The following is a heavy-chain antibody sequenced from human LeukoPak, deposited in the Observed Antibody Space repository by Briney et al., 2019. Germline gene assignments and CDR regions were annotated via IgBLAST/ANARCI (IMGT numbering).Heavy chain of an antibody. CDR2: INWNGGST. V-gene: IGHV3-20*04. Sequence: PGGSLRLSCAASGFTFDDYGMSWVRQAPRKGLEWVSGINWNGGSTGYADSVKGRFTISRDNAKNSLYLQMNSLRAEDTALYYCARYPDYVWGSYRFRHFDYWGQGTLVTVSS. D-gene: IGHD3-16*02. CDR1: GFTFDDYG. CDR3: ARYPDYVWGSYRFRHFDY. J-gene: IGHJ4*02.